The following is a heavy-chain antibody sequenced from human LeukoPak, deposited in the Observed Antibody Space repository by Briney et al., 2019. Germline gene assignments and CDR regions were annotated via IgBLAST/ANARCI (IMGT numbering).Heavy chain of an antibody. CDR2: IKEDGSEK. Sequence: GGSLRLSCAASGFTFSRHWMSWVRQAPGKGLEWVANIKEDGSEKYYVDSVKGRFTISRDNAKNSLYLQMNSLRAEDTAVYYCARARGFDIWGQGTMVTVSS. J-gene: IGHJ3*02. CDR3: ARARGFDI. V-gene: IGHV3-7*01. CDR1: GFTFSRHW.